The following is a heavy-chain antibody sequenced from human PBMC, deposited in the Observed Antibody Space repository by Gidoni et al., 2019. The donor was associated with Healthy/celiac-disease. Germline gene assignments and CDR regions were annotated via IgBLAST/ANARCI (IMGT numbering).Heavy chain of an antibody. CDR1: GGSFSGYY. J-gene: IGHJ5*02. D-gene: IGHD6-19*01. V-gene: IGHV4-34*01. Sequence: QVQLQQWGAGLLKPSETLSLTCAVYGGSFSGYYWRWIRQPPGKGLEWIGEINHSGSTNYNPSLKSRVTISVDTSKNQFSLKLSSVTAADTAVYYCARGGDQHRQWLVWGARWFDPWGQGTLVTVSS. CDR3: ARGGDQHRQWLVWGARWFDP. CDR2: INHSGST.